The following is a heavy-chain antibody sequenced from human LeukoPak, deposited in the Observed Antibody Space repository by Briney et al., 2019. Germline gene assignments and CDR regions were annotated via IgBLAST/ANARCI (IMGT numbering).Heavy chain of an antibody. J-gene: IGHJ3*02. V-gene: IGHV1-69*13. CDR3: ARAYLGSGYAFDI. Sequence: GASVKVSCKASGGTFSSYAISWVRPAPGQGLEWMGGIIPIFDTVNYAQKFQGRVTITADESTSTTYVELSSLRSEDTAVYYCARAYLGSGYAFDIWGQGTMVTVSS. CDR1: GGTFSSYA. D-gene: IGHD3-3*01. CDR2: IIPIFDTV.